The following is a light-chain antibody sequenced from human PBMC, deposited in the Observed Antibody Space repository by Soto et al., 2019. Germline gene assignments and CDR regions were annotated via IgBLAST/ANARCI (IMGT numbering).Light chain of an antibody. CDR3: SSYTSSSGV. J-gene: IGLJ1*01. CDR2: DVS. CDR1: SSDVGGYNY. V-gene: IGLV2-14*01. Sequence: QSGLTEPASVSGSPGQSITISCTGTSSDVGGYNYVSWYQQHPGKAPKLMIYDVSNRPSGVSNRFSGSKSGNTASLTISGLQAEDEADYYCSSYTSSSGVFGTGTKVTGL.